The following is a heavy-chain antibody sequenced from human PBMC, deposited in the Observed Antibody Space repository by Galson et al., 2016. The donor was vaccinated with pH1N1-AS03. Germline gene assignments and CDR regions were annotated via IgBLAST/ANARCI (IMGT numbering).Heavy chain of an antibody. D-gene: IGHD6-6*01. J-gene: IGHJ4*02. CDR1: GFTFSNYG. CDR2: IRDDGSDR. Sequence: SLRLSCAASGFTFSNYGIHWVRQAPGKGLEWVAFIRDDGSDRHYAKSVKGRFTISRDNSKGTVYLQMNSLRSEDTATYYCARHQGVVIAARLSGGLDYWGQGTLVTVSS. V-gene: IGHV3-30*02. CDR3: ARHQGVVIAARLSGGLDY.